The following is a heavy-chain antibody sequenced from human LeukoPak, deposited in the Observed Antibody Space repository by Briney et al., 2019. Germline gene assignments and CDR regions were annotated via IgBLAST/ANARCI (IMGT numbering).Heavy chain of an antibody. V-gene: IGHV3-64*01. CDR1: GFTFSSYA. J-gene: IGHJ4*02. D-gene: IGHD4-17*01. CDR3: ARAPTVTNLYYFDY. Sequence: GGSLRLSCAASGFTFSSYAMHWVRQAPGKGLEYVSAISSNGGSTYYANSVKGRFTISRDNSKNTLYLQMGSLRAEDMAVYYCARAPTVTNLYYFDYWGQGTLVTVSS. CDR2: ISSNGGST.